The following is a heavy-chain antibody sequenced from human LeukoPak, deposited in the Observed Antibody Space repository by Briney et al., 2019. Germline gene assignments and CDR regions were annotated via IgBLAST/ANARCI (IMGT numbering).Heavy chain of an antibody. J-gene: IGHJ4*02. D-gene: IGHD2-2*01. CDR3: ARGPRLGYCSSTSCYDDY. V-gene: IGHV3-7*01. Sequence: GGSLRLSCAASGFTFSSYWMSWVRQAPGKGREWVANIKQDGSEKYYVDSVKGRFTISRDNAKNSLYLQMNSLRAEDTAVYYCARGPRLGYCSSTSCYDDYWGQGTLVTVSS. CDR1: GFTFSSYW. CDR2: IKQDGSEK.